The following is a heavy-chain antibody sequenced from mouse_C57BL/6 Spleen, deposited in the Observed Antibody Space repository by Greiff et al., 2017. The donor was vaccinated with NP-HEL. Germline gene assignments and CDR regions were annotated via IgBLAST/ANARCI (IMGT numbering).Heavy chain of an antibody. J-gene: IGHJ2*01. V-gene: IGHV1-80*01. CDR1: GYAFSSYW. CDR3: ARTDYGSSYFDY. D-gene: IGHD1-1*01. CDR2: IYPGDGDT. Sequence: QVQLQQSGAELVKPGASVKISCKASGYAFSSYWMNWVKQRPGKGLEWIGQIYPGDGDTNYNGKFKGKATLTADKSSSTAYMQLSSLTCEDSAVYFCARTDYGSSYFDYWGQGTTLTVSS.